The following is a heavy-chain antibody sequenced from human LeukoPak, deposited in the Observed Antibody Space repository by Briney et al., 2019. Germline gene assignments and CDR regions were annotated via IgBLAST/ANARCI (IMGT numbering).Heavy chain of an antibody. CDR3: ARDRAFWSGYYRTYYYYYMDV. J-gene: IGHJ6*03. CDR1: GFTFSSYW. D-gene: IGHD3-3*01. Sequence: GGSLRLSCAASGFTFSSYWMSWVRQAPGKGLEWVANIKQDGSEKYYVDSVKGRFTISRDNAKNSLYLQTNSLRAEDTAVYYCARDRAFWSGYYRTYYYYYMDVWGKGTTVTVSS. CDR2: IKQDGSEK. V-gene: IGHV3-7*01.